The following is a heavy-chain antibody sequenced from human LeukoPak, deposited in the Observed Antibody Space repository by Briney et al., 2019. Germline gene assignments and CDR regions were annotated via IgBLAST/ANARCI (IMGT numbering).Heavy chain of an antibody. D-gene: IGHD3-3*01. J-gene: IGHJ4*02. CDR1: GGSISSYY. Sequence: ASETLSLTCTVSGGSISSYYWTWIRQPPGKGLEWIGEIIDTGSTNYNSSLKSRVTISVDTSKNQFSLNLTSVTAADTAVYYCARGLASGYPPIPFDYWGQGTLVTVSS. CDR3: ARGLASGYPPIPFDY. CDR2: IIDTGST. V-gene: IGHV4-34*12.